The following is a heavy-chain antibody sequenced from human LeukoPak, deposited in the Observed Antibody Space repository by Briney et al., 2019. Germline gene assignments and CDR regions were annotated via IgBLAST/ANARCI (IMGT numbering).Heavy chain of an antibody. J-gene: IGHJ4*02. CDR1: GFTFSSYA. Sequence: GGSLRLSCAASGFTFSSYAMSWVRQAPGKGLEWVSAISGSGGSTYYADSVKGRFTNSRDNSKNTLYLQMNSLRAEDTAVYYCANRAISTVTPLDYWGQGTLVTVSS. CDR2: ISGSGGST. V-gene: IGHV3-23*01. D-gene: IGHD4-17*01. CDR3: ANRAISTVTPLDY.